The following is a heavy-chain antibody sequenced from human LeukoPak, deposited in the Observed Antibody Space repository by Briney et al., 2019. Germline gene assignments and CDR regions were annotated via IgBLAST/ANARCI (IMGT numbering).Heavy chain of an antibody. D-gene: IGHD3-22*01. J-gene: IGHJ5*02. V-gene: IGHV4-31*03. Sequence: SETLSLTCTVSGGSISSGGYYWSWIHQHPGKGLEWIGYIHYSGSTYYNSSLKSRVTISVDTSKNQFSLELSAVTAADTAVYYCASTVVNNWFDPWGQGTLVTVSS. CDR1: GGSISSGGYY. CDR2: IHYSGST. CDR3: ASTVVNNWFDP.